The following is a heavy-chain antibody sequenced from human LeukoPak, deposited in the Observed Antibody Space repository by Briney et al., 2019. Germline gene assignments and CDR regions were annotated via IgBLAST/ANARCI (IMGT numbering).Heavy chain of an antibody. CDR1: GYTFTSYD. J-gene: IGHJ4*02. D-gene: IGHD3-22*01. CDR3: ASPTYYYDSSGYSLEY. V-gene: IGHV1-8*01. CDR2: MSPNSGNT. Sequence: ASVKVSCKASGYTFTSYDINWVRQATGQGLEWMGWMSPNSGNTGYAQKFQGRVTMTRNTSISTAYMELSSLRSEDTAVYYCASPTYYYDSSGYSLEYWGQGTLVTVSS.